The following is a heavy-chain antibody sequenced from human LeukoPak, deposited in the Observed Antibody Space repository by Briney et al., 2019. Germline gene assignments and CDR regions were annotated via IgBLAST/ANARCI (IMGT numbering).Heavy chain of an antibody. CDR3: ARADHEYCSSTSCYYYYYYYMDV. J-gene: IGHJ6*03. CDR1: GYTFTGYY. V-gene: IGHV1-2*06. Sequence: ASVKVSCKASGYTFTGYYMHRVRQAPGQGLVWMGRINPNSGGTNYAQKFQGRVTMTRDTSISTAYMELSRLRSDDTAVYYCARADHEYCSSTSCYYYYYYYMDVWGKGTTVTVSS. CDR2: INPNSGGT. D-gene: IGHD2-2*01.